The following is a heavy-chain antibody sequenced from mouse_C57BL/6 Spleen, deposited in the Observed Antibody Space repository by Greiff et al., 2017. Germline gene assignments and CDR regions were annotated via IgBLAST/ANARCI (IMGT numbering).Heavy chain of an antibody. Sequence: QVQLQQPGAELVMPGASVKLSCKASGYTFTSYWMHWVKQRPGQGLEWIGEIDPSDSYTNYNQKFKGKSTLTVDKSSSTAYMQLSSLTSEDSAVYYCARGTDYGGNFDVWGTGTTVTVSS. J-gene: IGHJ1*03. CDR3: ARGTDYGGNFDV. D-gene: IGHD2-4*01. V-gene: IGHV1-69*01. CDR1: GYTFTSYW. CDR2: IDPSDSYT.